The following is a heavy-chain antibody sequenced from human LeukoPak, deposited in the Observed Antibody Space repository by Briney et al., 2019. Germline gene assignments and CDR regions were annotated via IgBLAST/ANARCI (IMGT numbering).Heavy chain of an antibody. CDR2: IYYSGST. Sequence: SETLSLTCTVSGGSISSYYWSWIRQPPGKGLEWIGYIYYSGSTNYNPSLQSRVTMSVDTSNNQFSLKLSSVTAADTAVYYCARKRKGAYDFDYWGQGTLVTVSS. J-gene: IGHJ4*02. CDR1: GGSISSYY. CDR3: ARKRKGAYDFDY. D-gene: IGHD3-16*01. V-gene: IGHV4-59*12.